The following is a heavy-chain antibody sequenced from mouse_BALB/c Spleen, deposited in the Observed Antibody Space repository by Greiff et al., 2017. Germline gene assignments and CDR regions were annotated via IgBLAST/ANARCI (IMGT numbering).Heavy chain of an antibody. CDR3: ARDEYDVRGMDY. V-gene: IGHV2-9*02. J-gene: IGHJ4*01. CDR2: IWAGGST. CDR1: GFSLTSYG. D-gene: IGHD2-4*01. Sequence: VMLVESGPGLVAPSQSLSITCTVSGFSLTSYGVHWVRQPPGKGLEWLGVIWAGGSTNYNSAPMSSLSISKDNSKSQVFLKMNSLQTDDTAMYYCARDEYDVRGMDYWGQGTSVTVSS.